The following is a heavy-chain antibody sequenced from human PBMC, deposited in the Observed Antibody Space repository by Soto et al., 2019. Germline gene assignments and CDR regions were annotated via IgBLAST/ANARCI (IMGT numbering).Heavy chain of an antibody. J-gene: IGHJ6*02. CDR1: GGSISSGGYY. V-gene: IGHV4-31*03. D-gene: IGHD5-18*01. Sequence: SETLSLTCTVSGGSISSGGYYWSWIRQHPGKGLEWIGYIYYSGSTYYNPSLKSRVTISVDTSKNQFSLKLSSVTAADTAVYYCARVLQYSRIFYGMDVWGQGTTVTVSS. CDR2: IYYSGST. CDR3: ARVLQYSRIFYGMDV.